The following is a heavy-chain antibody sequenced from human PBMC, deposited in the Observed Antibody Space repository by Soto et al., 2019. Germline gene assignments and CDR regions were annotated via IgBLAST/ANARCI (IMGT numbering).Heavy chain of an antibody. V-gene: IGHV3-33*01. CDR1: GFTFSSYG. D-gene: IGHD1-1*01. J-gene: IGHJ6*03. CDR2: IWYDGSNK. Sequence: QVQLVESGGGVVQPGRSLRLSCAASGFTFSSYGMHWVRQAPGKGLEWVAVIWYDGSNKYYADSVKGRFNISRDNSKNTLYLQMNSLRAEDTAVYYCARDTRLNYYYYMDVWGKGTTVTVSS. CDR3: ARDTRLNYYYYMDV.